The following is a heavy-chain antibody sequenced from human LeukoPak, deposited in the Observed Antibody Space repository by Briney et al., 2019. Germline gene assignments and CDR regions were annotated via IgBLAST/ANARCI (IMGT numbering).Heavy chain of an antibody. CDR2: IWYDGSNK. J-gene: IGHJ4*02. Sequence: PGRSLRLSCAASGFTFSSYGMHWVRQAPGKGLEWVAVIWYDGSNKDYADSVKGRITISRDNSKNTLYLQMNSLRAEDTAVYYCARDYSAYYDSSGYYYNWGQGTLVTVSS. CDR1: GFTFSSYG. CDR3: ARDYSAYYDSSGYYYN. V-gene: IGHV3-33*01. D-gene: IGHD3-22*01.